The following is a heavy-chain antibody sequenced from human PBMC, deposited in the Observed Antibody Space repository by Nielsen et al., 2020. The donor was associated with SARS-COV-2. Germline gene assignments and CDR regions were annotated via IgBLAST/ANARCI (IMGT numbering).Heavy chain of an antibody. V-gene: IGHV4-61*08. CDR2: IYYSGST. J-gene: IGHJ4*02. CDR1: GGSISSGGYY. Sequence: SETLSLTCTVSGGSISSGGYYWSWIRQHPGKGLEWIGYIYYSGSTNYNPSLKSRVTISVDTSKNQFSLKLSPVTAADTAVYYCARVFTILGTYYFDYWGQGTLVTVSS. CDR3: ARVFTILGTYYFDY. D-gene: IGHD3-3*01.